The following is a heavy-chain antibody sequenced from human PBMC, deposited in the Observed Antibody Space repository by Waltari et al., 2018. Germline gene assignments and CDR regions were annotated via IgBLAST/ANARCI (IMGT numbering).Heavy chain of an antibody. CDR1: GFTFSSYS. V-gene: IGHV3-48*01. CDR3: ARGGGTDYYYYYGMDV. Sequence: EVQLVESGGGLVQPGGSLRLSCAASGFTFSSYSMNWVRQAPGKGLEWVSYISSSSSTIYYADSVKGRFTISRDNAKNSLYLQMNSLRAEDTAVYYCARGGGTDYYYYYGMDVWGQGTLVTVSS. D-gene: IGHD1-1*01. J-gene: IGHJ6*02. CDR2: ISSSSSTI.